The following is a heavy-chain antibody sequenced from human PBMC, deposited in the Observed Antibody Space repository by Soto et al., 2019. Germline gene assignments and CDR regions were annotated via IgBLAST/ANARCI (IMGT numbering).Heavy chain of an antibody. D-gene: IGHD6-19*01. CDR3: ARDSETLAVAGTRSDY. CDR1: GFSFSSHS. CDR2: ISRSSSHI. Sequence: EVQLVESGGGLVKPGGSMRLSCAASGFSFSSHSMNWVRQAPGKGLEWVSSISRSSSHIFYADSVRGRFTISRDNAKNSLYLQVNSLRAEDTAVYYCARDSETLAVAGTRSDYWGQGALVTVSS. J-gene: IGHJ4*02. V-gene: IGHV3-21*01.